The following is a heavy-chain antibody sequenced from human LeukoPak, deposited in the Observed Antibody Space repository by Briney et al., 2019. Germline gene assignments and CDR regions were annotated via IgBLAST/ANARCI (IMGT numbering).Heavy chain of an antibody. V-gene: IGHV1-2*02. D-gene: IGHD1-26*01. Sequence: ASVKVSCKASGYTFTGYYMHWVRQAPGQGLEWMGWINPNSGGTNYAQKFQGRVTMTRGTSISTAYMELSRLRSDDTAVYYCARVSPEAATAGSWFDPWGQGTLVTVSS. CDR3: ARVSPEAATAGSWFDP. CDR2: INPNSGGT. J-gene: IGHJ5*02. CDR1: GYTFTGYY.